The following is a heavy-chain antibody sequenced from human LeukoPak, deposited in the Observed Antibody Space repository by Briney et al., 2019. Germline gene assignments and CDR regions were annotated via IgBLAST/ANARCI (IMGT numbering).Heavy chain of an antibody. V-gene: IGHV3-7*01. Sequence: PGGSLRLSCAASGFTLSSYWMSWVRQAPGKVLEWVANIKQDGSEKYYVDSVKGRFTISRDNAKNSLYLQMNSLRAEDTAVYYCARDAGSTSATYYYYGMDVWGQGTTVTVS. J-gene: IGHJ6*02. CDR3: ARDAGSTSATYYYYGMDV. CDR2: IKQDGSEK. CDR1: GFTLSSYW. D-gene: IGHD2-2*01.